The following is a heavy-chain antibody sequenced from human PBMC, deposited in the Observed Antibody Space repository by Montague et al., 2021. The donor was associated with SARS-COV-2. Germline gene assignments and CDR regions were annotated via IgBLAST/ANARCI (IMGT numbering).Heavy chain of an antibody. D-gene: IGHD2-21*02. CDR3: ASLGSPAYCGGDCYLRDYGMDV. CDR2: IYHSGNT. Sequence: SETLSLTCTVSGGSITSSAYYWSWIRQSPGKGLEWIGTIYHSGNTYSNPSLKSRVTISMDTSKSQVSLKINSVTAADTAAYFCASLGSPAYCGGDCYLRDYGMDVWGQGTRVTVSS. J-gene: IGHJ6*02. CDR1: GGSITSSAYY. V-gene: IGHV4-39*01.